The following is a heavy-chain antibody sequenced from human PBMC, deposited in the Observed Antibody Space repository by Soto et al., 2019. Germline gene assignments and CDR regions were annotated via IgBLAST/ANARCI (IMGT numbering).Heavy chain of an antibody. V-gene: IGHV4-59*01. CDR2: IYYSGST. CDR3: ARDGYYMGYYYYGMDV. D-gene: IGHD3-3*01. J-gene: IGHJ6*02. Sequence: PSETLSLTCTVSGGSISIYYWSWIRHPPGKGLEWIGYIYYSGSTNYNPSLKSRVTISVDTSKNQFSLKLSSVTAADTAVYYCARDGYYMGYYYYGMDVWGQGTTVTVSS. CDR1: GGSISIYY.